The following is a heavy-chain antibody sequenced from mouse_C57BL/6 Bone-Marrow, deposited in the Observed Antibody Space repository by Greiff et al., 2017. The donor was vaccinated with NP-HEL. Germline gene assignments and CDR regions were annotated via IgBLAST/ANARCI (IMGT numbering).Heavy chain of an antibody. J-gene: IGHJ4*01. CDR2: INPYNGGT. V-gene: IGHV1-19*01. Sequence: VQLQQSGPVLVKPGASVKMSCKASGYTFTDYYMNWVKQSHGKSLEWIGVINPYNGGTSSNQKFKGKATLTVEKSSSTAYMELNSLTSEDSAVYYCARRGLRAMDYWGQGTSVTVSS. D-gene: IGHD1-1*01. CDR1: GYTFTDYY. CDR3: ARRGLRAMDY.